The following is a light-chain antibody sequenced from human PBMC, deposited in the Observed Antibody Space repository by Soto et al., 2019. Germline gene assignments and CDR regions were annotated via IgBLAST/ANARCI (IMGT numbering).Light chain of an antibody. CDR2: SNN. CDR3: AAWEDYLICLYV. Sequence: QSVLTQPPSASGTPGQRVTISCSGSSSNIGSNTVNWYQQLPGTAPKLLIYSNNQRPSGVPDRFSGSKSGTSASLAISGLQSEDVVFYYWAAWEDYLICLYVFVT. J-gene: IGLJ1*01. V-gene: IGLV1-44*01. CDR1: SSNIGSNT.